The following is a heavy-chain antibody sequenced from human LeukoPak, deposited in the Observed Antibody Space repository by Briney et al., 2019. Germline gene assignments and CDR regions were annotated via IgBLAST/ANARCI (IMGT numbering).Heavy chain of an antibody. D-gene: IGHD3-3*01. CDR2: INSDGSST. CDR3: ARGWSGTYSGY. V-gene: IGHV3-74*01. Sequence: GGSLRLSCAASGFTFNDYSMNWVRQAPGKGLVWVSRINSDGSSTSYADSVKGRFTISRDNAKNTLYLQMNSLRAEDTAVYYCARGWSGTYSGYWGQGTLVTVSS. J-gene: IGHJ4*02. CDR1: GFTFNDYS.